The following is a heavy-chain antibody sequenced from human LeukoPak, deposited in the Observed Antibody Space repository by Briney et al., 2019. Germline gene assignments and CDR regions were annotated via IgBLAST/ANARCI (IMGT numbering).Heavy chain of an antibody. CDR2: IWHDGSNK. J-gene: IGHJ4*02. Sequence: GGSLRLSCVASGFIFSNYGMHWVRQAPGKGLEWVATIWHDGSNKYYADSVKGRFTISRDNSKNTLYLQMNSLRAEDTAVYYCAKLRGPFGAPGGDYWGQGTLVTVSS. V-gene: IGHV3-33*06. CDR1: GFIFSNYG. D-gene: IGHD3-10*01. CDR3: AKLRGPFGAPGGDY.